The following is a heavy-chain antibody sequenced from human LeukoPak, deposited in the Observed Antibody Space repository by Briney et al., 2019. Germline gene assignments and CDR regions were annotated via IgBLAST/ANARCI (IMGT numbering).Heavy chain of an antibody. V-gene: IGHV1-69*02. J-gene: IGHJ6*03. D-gene: IGHD6-13*01. CDR1: GGTFSSYT. Sequence: SVKDSCKASGGTFSSYTISWVRQAPGQGLEWMGRIIPILGIANYAQKLQGRVTITADKSTSTAYMDLRSLRSEDTAVYYCARGVHSSSWAYYYYYMDVWGKGTTVTVSS. CDR2: IIPILGIA. CDR3: ARGVHSSSWAYYYYYMDV.